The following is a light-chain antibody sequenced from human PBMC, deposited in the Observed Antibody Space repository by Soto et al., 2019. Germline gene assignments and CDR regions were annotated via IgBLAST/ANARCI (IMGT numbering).Light chain of an antibody. CDR2: HNY. CDR1: SCNIGSDF. Sequence: QSVLTQPPSASGTPGQRVTISCSGSSCNIGSDFVYWYQQLPGTAPKLLIYHNYPRPSGVPDRFSGSKSGTSASLAISDLLYEDEGDYYCSAWDDSLKGYVFGAGTKLTVL. CDR3: SAWDDSLKGYV. J-gene: IGLJ1*01. V-gene: IGLV1-47*01.